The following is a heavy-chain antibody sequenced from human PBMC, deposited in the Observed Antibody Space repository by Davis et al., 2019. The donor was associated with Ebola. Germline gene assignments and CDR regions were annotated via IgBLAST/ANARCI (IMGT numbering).Heavy chain of an antibody. Sequence: SETLSLTCAVYGGFFSGYYWSWIRQPPGKGLEWIGEINHSGSTNYNPSLKSRVTISVDKSKNQFSLKLSSVTAADTAVYYCARVSPTTVTTDYWGQGTLVTVSS. D-gene: IGHD4-17*01. V-gene: IGHV4-34*01. CDR2: INHSGST. CDR3: ARVSPTTVTTDY. CDR1: GGFFSGYY. J-gene: IGHJ4*02.